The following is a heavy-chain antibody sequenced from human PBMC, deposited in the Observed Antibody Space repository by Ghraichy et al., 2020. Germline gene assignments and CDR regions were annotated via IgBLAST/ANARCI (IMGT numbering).Heavy chain of an antibody. CDR1: GFTFSINY. Sequence: GGSLRLSCAASGFTFSINYMSWVRQAPGKGLEWVSFIYSGGSTYYADSVKGRFIISRDNSKTTLYLQMNSLRAEDTAVYYCARGSSGYYFDYWGKGTLVTVSS. CDR2: IYSGGST. CDR3: ARGSSGYYFDY. D-gene: IGHD3-22*01. J-gene: IGHJ4*02. V-gene: IGHV3-53*01.